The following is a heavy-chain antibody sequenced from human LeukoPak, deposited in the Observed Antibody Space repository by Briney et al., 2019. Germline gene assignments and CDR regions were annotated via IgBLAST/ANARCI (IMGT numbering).Heavy chain of an antibody. CDR3: GRGPGSGHYYGMDV. J-gene: IGHJ6*02. Sequence: SVKVSCKASGGTFSTYDISWVRQAPGQGVEWMGRIIPIFGITNYAQNFQGRVTMTADKSTSTVYVELSSLRSEDTAVYYCGRGPGSGHYYGMDVWGQGTTVTVSS. CDR2: IIPIFGIT. V-gene: IGHV1-69*04. D-gene: IGHD3-10*01. CDR1: GGTFSTYD.